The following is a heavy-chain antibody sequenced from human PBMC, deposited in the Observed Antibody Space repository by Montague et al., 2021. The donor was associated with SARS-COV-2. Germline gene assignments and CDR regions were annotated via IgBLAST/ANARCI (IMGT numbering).Heavy chain of an antibody. J-gene: IGHJ6*02. V-gene: IGHV4-59*03. Sequence: SETLSLTCTVSGGSISSYYWSWIRQPPGRGLQWIGYIFYSGSTNYNPSLKSRVTISVDTSKNQFALRLSSVTAADTAVYYCANVRRTQLLCGPLYCGMDVWGQGTPVTVSS. CDR3: ANVRRTQLLCGPLYCGMDV. D-gene: IGHD2-2*01. CDR2: IFYSGST. CDR1: GGSISSYY.